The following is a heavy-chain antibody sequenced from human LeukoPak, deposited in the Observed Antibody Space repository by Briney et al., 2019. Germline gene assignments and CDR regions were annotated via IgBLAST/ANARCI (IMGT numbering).Heavy chain of an antibody. CDR1: AFSVSSYE. J-gene: IGHJ4*02. V-gene: IGHV3-48*03. Sequence: GGSLRLSCAASAFSVSSYEMNWVRQAPGKGLEWVSNISPSGSTKYYADSVKGRFTISRDNAKNSLYLQMNSLRAEDTGVYYCTKLAVASADSWGQGTLVTVSS. CDR3: TKLAVASADS. CDR2: ISPSGSTK. D-gene: IGHD6-19*01.